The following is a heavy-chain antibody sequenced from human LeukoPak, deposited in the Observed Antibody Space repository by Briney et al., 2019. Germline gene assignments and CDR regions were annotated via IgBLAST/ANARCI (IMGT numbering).Heavy chain of an antibody. V-gene: IGHV3-43D*04. J-gene: IGHJ4*02. D-gene: IGHD1-26*01. CDR1: GFTFDDYA. Sequence: GGSLRLSCAASGFTFDDYAMHWVRQAPGKGLEWVSHISWDGGSTYYADSVKGRFTISRDNSKNSLYLQMNSLRAEDTALYYCAKDPMMRGVGATKPAYFDYWGQGTLVTVSS. CDR3: AKDPMMRGVGATKPAYFDY. CDR2: ISWDGGST.